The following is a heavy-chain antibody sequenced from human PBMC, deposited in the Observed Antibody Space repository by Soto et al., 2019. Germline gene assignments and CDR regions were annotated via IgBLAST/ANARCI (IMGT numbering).Heavy chain of an antibody. D-gene: IGHD3-9*01. CDR3: ARGGGDILTVYAFDI. V-gene: IGHV1-2*04. CDR2: INPNSGGT. Sequence: ASVKVSCKASGYTFTGYYMHWVRQAPGQGLEWMGWINPNSGGTNYAQKFQGWVTMTRDTSISTAYMELSRLRSDDTAVYYCARGGGDILTVYAFDIWGQGTMVTVSS. CDR1: GYTFTGYY. J-gene: IGHJ3*02.